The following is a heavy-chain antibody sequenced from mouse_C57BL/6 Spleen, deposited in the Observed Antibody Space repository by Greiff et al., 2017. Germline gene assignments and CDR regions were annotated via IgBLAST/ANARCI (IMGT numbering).Heavy chain of an antibody. Sequence: QVQLQQSGAELVKPGASVKISCKASGYAFSSYWMNWVKQRPGKGLEWIGQIYPGDGDTNYNGKVKGKATLTADKYSSTAYMQLSSLTSEDSAVYFCARSGPNWYFDVWGTGTTVTVSS. CDR2: IYPGDGDT. CDR1: GYAFSSYW. D-gene: IGHD1-3*01. CDR3: ARSGPNWYFDV. J-gene: IGHJ1*03. V-gene: IGHV1-80*01.